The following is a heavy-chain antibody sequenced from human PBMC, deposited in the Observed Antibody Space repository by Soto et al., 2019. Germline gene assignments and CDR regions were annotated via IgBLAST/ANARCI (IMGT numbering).Heavy chain of an antibody. J-gene: IGHJ5*02. V-gene: IGHV4-30-4*01. Sequence: QVQLQESGPGLVKPSETLSLTCTVSGGSVTSGDYYWTWIRQHPEKGLEWIGHIYSRGSTYYNPSLKSRVAISVDTSKTQFSLKVTSMTAADTAVYFCARARGSQRTYSAGQFDLWGQGTLVTVSS. CDR2: IYSRGST. CDR3: ARARGSQRTYSAGQFDL. D-gene: IGHD3-10*01. CDR1: GGSVTSGDYY.